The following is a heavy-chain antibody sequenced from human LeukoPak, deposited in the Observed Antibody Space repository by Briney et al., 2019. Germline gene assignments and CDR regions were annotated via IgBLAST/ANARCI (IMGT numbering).Heavy chain of an antibody. CDR3: ARDGAVYSSSWPDY. D-gene: IGHD6-13*01. J-gene: IGHJ4*02. V-gene: IGHV1-2*02. CDR2: INPNSGGT. CDR1: EYTFTGYY. Sequence: ASVKVSCKASEYTFTGYYMHWVRQAPGQGLEWMGWINPNSGGTNYAQKFQGRVTMTRDTSISTAYMELSRLRSDDTAVYYCARDGAVYSSSWPDYWGQGTLVTVSS.